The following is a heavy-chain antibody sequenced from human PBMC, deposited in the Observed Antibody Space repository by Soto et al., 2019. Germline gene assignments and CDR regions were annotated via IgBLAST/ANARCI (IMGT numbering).Heavy chain of an antibody. J-gene: IGHJ3*02. CDR3: AKDIQMRITMIVEWWPHNAFDI. D-gene: IGHD3-22*01. V-gene: IGHV3-23*01. CDR2: FSGNGGST. CDR1: GFTFSSYA. Sequence: GGSLRLSCAASGFTFSSYAMSWVRQAPGKGLEWVSAFSGNGGSTYYADSVRGRSTISRDNPKTTLYLQMNSLRAEDTAVYYCAKDIQMRITMIVEWWPHNAFDIWGQGTMVTVSS.